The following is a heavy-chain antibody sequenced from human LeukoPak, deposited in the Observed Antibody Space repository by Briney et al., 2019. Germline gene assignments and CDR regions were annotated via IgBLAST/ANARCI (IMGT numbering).Heavy chain of an antibody. D-gene: IGHD1-26*01. CDR3: AGGWDPYYFDY. Sequence: GESLKISFQGSGYSFTSYWIGWVRPMPGKGLEWMGIIYPGDSDTRYSPSFQGQVTISADKSISTAYLQWSSLKASDTAMYYCAGGWDPYYFDYWGQGTLVTVSS. J-gene: IGHJ4*02. V-gene: IGHV5-51*01. CDR2: IYPGDSDT. CDR1: GYSFTSYW.